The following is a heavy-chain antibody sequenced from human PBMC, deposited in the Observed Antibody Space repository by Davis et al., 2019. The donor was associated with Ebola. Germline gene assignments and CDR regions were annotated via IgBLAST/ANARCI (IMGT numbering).Heavy chain of an antibody. V-gene: IGHV3-21*01. J-gene: IGHJ5*02. Sequence: PGGSLRLSCAASGFTFSSYSMNWVRQAPGKGLEWVSSITVTSNYTYYADSVKGRFTISRDNAMNSLYLQMNSLRAEDTAVYYCARRNWFDPWGQGTLVTVSS. CDR3: ARRNWFDP. CDR2: ITVTSNYT. CDR1: GFTFSSYS.